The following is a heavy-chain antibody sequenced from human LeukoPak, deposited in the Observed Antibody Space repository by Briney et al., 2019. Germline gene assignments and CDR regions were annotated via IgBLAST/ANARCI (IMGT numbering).Heavy chain of an antibody. D-gene: IGHD6-25*01. V-gene: IGHV3-48*01. J-gene: IGHJ4*02. CDR3: AKDPSAPGDY. CDR1: GFTFSSYS. CDR2: ISSSSSTI. Sequence: GGSLRLSCAASGFTFSSYSMNWVRQAPGKGLEWVSYISSSSSTIYYADSVKGRFTISRDNSKNTLYLQMNSLRAEDTAVYYCAKDPSAPGDYWGQGTLVTVSS.